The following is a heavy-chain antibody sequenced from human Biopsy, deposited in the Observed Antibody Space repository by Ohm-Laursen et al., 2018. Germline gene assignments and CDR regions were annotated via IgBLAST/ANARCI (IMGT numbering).Heavy chain of an antibody. CDR1: GDSISSYY. CDR2: VYYTGST. V-gene: IGHV4-59*01. J-gene: IGHJ2*01. CDR3: AKDRGYYSDRTVPGYFDL. Sequence: TLSLTCTVSGDSISSYYWSWIRQPPGKGLQWIGYVYYTGSTDYNPSLQSRVTITVDTSKNHFSLRLRSVTPADTAIYYCAKDRGYYSDRTVPGYFDLWGRGTLVTVSS. D-gene: IGHD3-22*01.